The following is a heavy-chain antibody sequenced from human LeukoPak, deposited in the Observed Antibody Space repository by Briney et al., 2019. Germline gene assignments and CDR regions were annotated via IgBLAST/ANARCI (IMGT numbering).Heavy chain of an antibody. J-gene: IGHJ3*02. CDR3: TTQFGPYAFDI. D-gene: IGHD3-10*01. CDR1: GFTFSDAW. V-gene: IGHV3-15*01. CDR2: IKSKTDGGTT. Sequence: GGSLRLSCVGSGFTFSDAWISWVRQAPGKGLEWVGRIKSKTDGGTTDYAAPVKGRFTISRDDSKNTLYLQMNSLKTEDTAVYYCTTQFGPYAFDIWGQGTMVTVSS.